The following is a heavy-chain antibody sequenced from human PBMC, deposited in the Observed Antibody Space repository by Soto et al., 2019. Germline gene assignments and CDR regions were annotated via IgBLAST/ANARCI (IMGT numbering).Heavy chain of an antibody. Sequence: QVQLVQSGAEVKKPGASVKVSCKTSGYTFTSYSVHWMRQAPGQRLEWMVWINAGIGNTKYSQKFQGRVTITRDTSASTAYMELSSLTSEDTAVYYCAREGVGASFDYWGQGTQVTVSS. CDR3: AREGVGASFDY. CDR2: INAGIGNT. V-gene: IGHV1-3*01. D-gene: IGHD3-16*01. J-gene: IGHJ4*02. CDR1: GYTFTSYS.